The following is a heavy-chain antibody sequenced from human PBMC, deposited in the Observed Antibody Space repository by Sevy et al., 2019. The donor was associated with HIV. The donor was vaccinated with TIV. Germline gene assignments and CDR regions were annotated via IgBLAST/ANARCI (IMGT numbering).Heavy chain of an antibody. J-gene: IGHJ4*02. Sequence: SETLSLTCAVYGGSFSGYYWSWIRQPPGKGLEWIGEINRSGSTNYNPSLKSRVTISVDTSKNQFSLKLSSVTAADTAVYYCARRGRWLQLSIDYWGQGTLVTVSS. D-gene: IGHD5-12*01. CDR3: ARRGRWLQLSIDY. CDR1: GGSFSGYY. CDR2: INRSGST. V-gene: IGHV4-34*01.